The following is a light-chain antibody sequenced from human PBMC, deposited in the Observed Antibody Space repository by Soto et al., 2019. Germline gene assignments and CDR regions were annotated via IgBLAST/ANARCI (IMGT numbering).Light chain of an antibody. V-gene: IGLV1-44*01. Sequence: QSVLTQPPSASGTPGQRVTISCSGSSSNIGSNTVNWYQQLPGTAPKLLIYSNNQRPSGVPDRFSGSKSGTSASLAISGLQPEDEADYYCAAWDYSLNGVVFGGGTKLTVL. CDR2: SNN. CDR1: SSNIGSNT. CDR3: AAWDYSLNGVV. J-gene: IGLJ2*01.